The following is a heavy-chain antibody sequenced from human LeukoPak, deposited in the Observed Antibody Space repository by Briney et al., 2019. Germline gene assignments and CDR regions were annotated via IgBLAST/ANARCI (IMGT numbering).Heavy chain of an antibody. Sequence: PSETLSLTCTVSGGSISSYYWSWTRQPPGKGLEWIGYIYYSGSTNYNPSLKSRVTISVDTSKNQFSLKLSSVTAADTAVYYCARVRYCSGGSCFPYYYYYGMDVWGQGTTVTVSS. V-gene: IGHV4-59*08. CDR2: IYYSGST. J-gene: IGHJ6*02. D-gene: IGHD2-15*01. CDR3: ARVRYCSGGSCFPYYYYYGMDV. CDR1: GGSISSYY.